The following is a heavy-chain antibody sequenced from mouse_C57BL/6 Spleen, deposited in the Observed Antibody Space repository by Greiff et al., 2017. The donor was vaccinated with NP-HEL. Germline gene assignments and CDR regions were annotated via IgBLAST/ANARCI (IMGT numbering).Heavy chain of an antibody. CDR1: GYTFTSYW. J-gene: IGHJ2*01. CDR3: ARGDFYDGYPNYFDY. V-gene: IGHV1-64*01. CDR2: IHPNSGST. Sequence: QVQLKQPGAELVKPGASVKLSCKASGYTFTSYWMHWVKQRPGQGLEWIGMIHPNSGSTNYNETFKSKATLTVDKSSSTAYMQLSSLTSEDSAVYYCARGDFYDGYPNYFDYWGQGTTLTVSS. D-gene: IGHD2-3*01.